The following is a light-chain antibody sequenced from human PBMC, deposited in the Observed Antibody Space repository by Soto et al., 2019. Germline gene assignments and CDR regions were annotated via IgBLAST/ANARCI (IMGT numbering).Light chain of an antibody. V-gene: IGLV2-14*01. Sequence: QSVLTQPASVSGSPGQSITISCTGTRSDVGGYNYVSWYQHHPGKAPKLLIYEVTNRPAEVSNRFSGSKSGITASLTISGLQSEDEADYYCSSYTSTSTPWVFGGGTKLTVL. CDR2: EVT. J-gene: IGLJ3*02. CDR3: SSYTSTSTPWV. CDR1: RSDVGGYNY.